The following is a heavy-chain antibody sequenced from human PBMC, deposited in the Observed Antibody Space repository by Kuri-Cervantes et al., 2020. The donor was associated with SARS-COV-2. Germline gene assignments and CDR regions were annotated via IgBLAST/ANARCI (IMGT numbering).Heavy chain of an antibody. CDR2: LYGGDKT. CDR1: GFTVANYY. D-gene: IGHD6-19*01. V-gene: IGHV3-53*01. CDR3: SRDRDSNGWLGAYDI. J-gene: IGHJ3*02. Sequence: GESLKISCAGSGFTVANYYMSWVRQAPGKGLEWVSILYGGDKTDYAAPVQGRFTISRDNSKNTLLLQMDSLRADDTAVYYCSRDRDSNGWLGAYDIWGKGTMVTVSS.